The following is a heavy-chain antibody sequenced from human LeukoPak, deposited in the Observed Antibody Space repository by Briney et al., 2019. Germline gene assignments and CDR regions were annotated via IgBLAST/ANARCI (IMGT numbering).Heavy chain of an antibody. Sequence: ASVKVSCRVSGNTFSNFDINWVRQASGQGLEWMGWMNPNSGNTGYVRKFQGRVTITRNTSISTAYMELNNLKSDDTGVYYCARGPGITIFGVVNKGYYVDVWGKGTTVTVSS. CDR3: ARGPGITIFGVVNKGYYVDV. CDR2: MNPNSGNT. D-gene: IGHD3-3*01. J-gene: IGHJ6*03. V-gene: IGHV1-8*03. CDR1: GNTFSNFD.